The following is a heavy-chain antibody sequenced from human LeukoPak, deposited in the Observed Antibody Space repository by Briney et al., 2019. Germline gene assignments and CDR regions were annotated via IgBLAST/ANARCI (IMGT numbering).Heavy chain of an antibody. CDR1: GGSFSGYY. J-gene: IGHJ4*02. CDR3: ARTFHYDYVWGSYRNPYFDY. Sequence: SETLSLTCAVYGGSFSGYYWSWIRQPPGKGLEWIGEINHSGSTNYNPSLKSRVTISVDTSKNQFSLKLSSVTAADTAVYYCARTFHYDYVWGSYRNPYFDYWGQGTLVTVSS. CDR2: INHSGST. D-gene: IGHD3-16*02. V-gene: IGHV4-34*01.